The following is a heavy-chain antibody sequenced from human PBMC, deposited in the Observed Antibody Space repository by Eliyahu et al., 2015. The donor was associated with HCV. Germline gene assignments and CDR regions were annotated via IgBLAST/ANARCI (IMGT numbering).Heavy chain of an antibody. J-gene: IGHJ4*02. D-gene: IGHD6-13*01. CDR2: IHPNSGGT. Sequence: QVHLVQSGAEVKKPGASVKVSCKASRYTFTGYYIHWVRQAPGQGLEWMGWIHPNSGGTSYAQKFQGRVTMTRDTSISTAYMELSRLRSDDTAVYFCARGRGVTWYDFDYWGQGTLVTVSS. CDR3: ARGRGVTWYDFDY. V-gene: IGHV1-2*02. CDR1: RYTFTGYY.